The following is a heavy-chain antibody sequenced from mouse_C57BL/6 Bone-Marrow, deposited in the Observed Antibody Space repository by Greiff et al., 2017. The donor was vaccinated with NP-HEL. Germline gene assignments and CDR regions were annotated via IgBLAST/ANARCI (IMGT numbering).Heavy chain of an antibody. J-gene: IGHJ1*03. CDR1: GFSLTSYA. V-gene: IGHV2-9-1*01. CDR3: ASYSNHWYFDG. CDR2: LWTGGGT. Sequence: VQLVESGPGLVAPSQSLSITCTVSGFSLTSYAISWVRQPPGKGLEWLGVLWTGGGTNYNSALKSRLSISKDNSKSQVFLKMNSQQTDDTARYYCASYSNHWYFDGWGTGTTVTVSS. D-gene: IGHD2-5*01.